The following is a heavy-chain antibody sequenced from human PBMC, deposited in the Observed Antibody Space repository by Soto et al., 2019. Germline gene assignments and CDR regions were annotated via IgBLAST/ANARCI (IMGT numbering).Heavy chain of an antibody. V-gene: IGHV3-49*03. Sequence: HPGGSLRLSCTASGFTFGDYAMSWFRQAPGKGLAWVGFIRSKAYGGTTEYAASVKGRFTISRDDSKSIAYLQMNSLKTEDTAVYYCTSSTDFWSGYYTGLDGMDVWGQGTTVTVSS. CDR2: IRSKAYGGTT. D-gene: IGHD3-3*01. J-gene: IGHJ6*02. CDR1: GFTFGDYA. CDR3: TSSTDFWSGYYTGLDGMDV.